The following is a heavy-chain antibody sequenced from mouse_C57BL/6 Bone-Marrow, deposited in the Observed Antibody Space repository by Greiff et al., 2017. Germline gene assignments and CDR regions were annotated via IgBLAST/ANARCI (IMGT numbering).Heavy chain of an antibody. Sequence: EVQLVESGGGLVKPGGSLKLSCAASGFTFSSYAMSWVRQTPEKRLEWVATISDGGSYTYYPDNVKGRFTISRDNAKNNLYLQMSHLKSEDTARYYCARERDYGSRPWYFDVWGTGTTVTVSS. CDR2: ISDGGSYT. J-gene: IGHJ1*03. D-gene: IGHD1-1*01. V-gene: IGHV5-4*01. CDR1: GFTFSSYA. CDR3: ARERDYGSRPWYFDV.